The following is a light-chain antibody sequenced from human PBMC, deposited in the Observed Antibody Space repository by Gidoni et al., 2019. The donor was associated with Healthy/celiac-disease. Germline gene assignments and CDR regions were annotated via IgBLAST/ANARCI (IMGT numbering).Light chain of an antibody. Sequence: EIVITQSPATLLVSPRERATLSCRASRGVSSNLAWYQQKPGQAPRLLIYGASTRATGIPDRFSGSGSGTEFTLTISRLQSEDFAVYYCQQYDNWPPWTFGRGTKVEIK. CDR3: QQYDNWPPWT. J-gene: IGKJ1*01. CDR1: RGVSSN. CDR2: GAS. V-gene: IGKV3-15*01.